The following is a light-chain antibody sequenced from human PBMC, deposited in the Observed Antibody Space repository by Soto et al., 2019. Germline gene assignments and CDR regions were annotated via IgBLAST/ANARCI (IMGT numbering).Light chain of an antibody. CDR2: GAS. CDR1: QSVSGSC. J-gene: IGKJ3*01. V-gene: IGKV3-20*01. CDR3: QQYGSSPFT. Sequence: EIVLTQSPGTLSLSPGERATLSCRASQSVSGSCLAWYQQKPGQAPRLLTYGASSRATGIPDRFSGSGSGTDFTLTISRLEPEDFAVDYCQQYGSSPFTFGPGTKVDIK.